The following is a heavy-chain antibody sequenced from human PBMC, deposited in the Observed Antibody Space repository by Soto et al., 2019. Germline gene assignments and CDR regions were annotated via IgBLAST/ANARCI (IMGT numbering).Heavy chain of an antibody. Sequence: ASVKVSCKASGYTFTSYAMHWVRQAPGQRLEWMGWINAGNGNTKYSQKFQGRVTITRDTSASTAYMELSSLRSEDTAVYYCAGNLGGDSGWLYYSYMDVWGKGTTVTVSS. CDR1: GYTFTSYA. CDR2: INAGNGNT. CDR3: AGNLGGDSGWLYYSYMDV. V-gene: IGHV1-3*01. J-gene: IGHJ6*03. D-gene: IGHD6-19*01.